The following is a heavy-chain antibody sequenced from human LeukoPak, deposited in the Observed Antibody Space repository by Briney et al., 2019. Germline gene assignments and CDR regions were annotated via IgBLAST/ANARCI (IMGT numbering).Heavy chain of an antibody. V-gene: IGHV4-59*02. CDR1: GGSVSSYY. CDR2: IYYSGST. J-gene: IGHJ3*02. Sequence: SETLSLTCTVSGGSVSSYYWSWIQQPPGKGLEWIGYIYYSGSTNYNPSLKSRVTISVDTSKNQFSLKLSSVTAADTAVYYCAREWRWLQHDAFDIWGQGTVVTVSS. CDR3: AREWRWLQHDAFDI. D-gene: IGHD5-24*01.